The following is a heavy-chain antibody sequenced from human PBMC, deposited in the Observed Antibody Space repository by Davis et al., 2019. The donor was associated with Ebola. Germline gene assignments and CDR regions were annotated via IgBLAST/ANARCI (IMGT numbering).Heavy chain of an antibody. D-gene: IGHD1-26*01. CDR2: TYYRSKWYN. V-gene: IGHV6-1*01. CDR3: ARLGSGSYRD. J-gene: IGHJ4*02. Sequence: HSQTLSLTCAISGDSVPSNSAAWNWIRQSPSRGLEWLGRTYYRSKWYNDYAVSVKSRITINPDTSKNQFSLKLSSVTAADTAVYYCARLGSGSYRDWGQGTLVTVSS. CDR1: GDSVPSNSAA.